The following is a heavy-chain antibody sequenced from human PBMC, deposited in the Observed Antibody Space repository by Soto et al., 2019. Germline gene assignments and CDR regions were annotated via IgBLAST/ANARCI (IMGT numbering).Heavy chain of an antibody. CDR2: ISSDGINK. V-gene: IGHV3-30*03. CDR3: AMDLYGGSSRFDY. Sequence: QVQLVESGGGAVQPGRSLRLSCAASGFTFSNNGIHWVRQAPGKGLEWVAVISSDGINKYYADSVKGRSTIPRDNSKNTLFLQMNSLRVEDTAVYYCAMDLYGGSSRFDYWGQGTLVTVSS. D-gene: IGHD2-15*01. CDR1: GFTFSNNG. J-gene: IGHJ4*02.